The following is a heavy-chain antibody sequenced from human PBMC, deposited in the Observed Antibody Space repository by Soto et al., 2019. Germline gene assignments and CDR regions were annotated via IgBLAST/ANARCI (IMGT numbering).Heavy chain of an antibody. Sequence: TSETLSLTCTVSGGSISSYYWSWIRQPPGKGLEWIGYIYYSGSTNYNPSLKSRVTISVDTSKNQFSLKLSSVTAADTAVYYCARGSKHSSGNWFDPWGQGTLVTVSS. CDR3: ARGSKHSSGNWFDP. CDR1: GGSISSYY. J-gene: IGHJ5*02. V-gene: IGHV4-59*08. D-gene: IGHD6-25*01. CDR2: IYYSGST.